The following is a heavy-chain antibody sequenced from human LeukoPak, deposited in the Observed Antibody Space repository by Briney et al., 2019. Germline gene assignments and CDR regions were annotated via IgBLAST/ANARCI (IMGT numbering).Heavy chain of an antibody. V-gene: IGHV4-61*02. CDR2: IYTSGST. Sequence: SETLPLTCTVSGGSISSGSYYWSWIRQPAGKGLEWIGRIYTSGSTNYNPSLKSRVTISVDTSKNQFSLKLSSVTAADTAVYYCARDRDPSYYGSGSYYPAGLWFDPWGQGTLSPSPQ. CDR1: GGSISSGSYY. D-gene: IGHD3-10*01. J-gene: IGHJ5*02. CDR3: ARDRDPSYYGSGSYYPAGLWFDP.